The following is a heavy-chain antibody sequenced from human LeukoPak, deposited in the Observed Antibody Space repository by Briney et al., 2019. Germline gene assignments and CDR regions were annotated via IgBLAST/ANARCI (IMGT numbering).Heavy chain of an antibody. CDR1: GGSISSSSYY. V-gene: IGHV4-39*07. CDR3: ASTTRPYYDSSGMTDY. D-gene: IGHD3-22*01. CDR2: IYYSGST. J-gene: IGHJ4*02. Sequence: SETLSLTCTVSGGSISSSSYYWGWIRQPPGKGLEWIGSIYYSGSTYYNPSLKSRVTISVDTSKNQFSLKLSSVTAADTAVYYCASTTRPYYDSSGMTDYWGQGTLVTVSS.